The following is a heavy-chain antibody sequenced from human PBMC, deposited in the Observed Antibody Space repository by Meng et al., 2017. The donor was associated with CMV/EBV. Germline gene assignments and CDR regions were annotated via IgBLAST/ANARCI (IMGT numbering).Heavy chain of an antibody. CDR2: IIPIFGTA. D-gene: IGHD1-26*01. CDR3: ASKGGSYDY. V-gene: IGHV1-69*01. Sequence: FFQASGGTFSSYASSWVRQAPGQGLEWMGGIIPIFGTANYAQKFQGSVTITADESTSTAYMELSSLRSEDTAVYYCASKGGSYDYWGQGTLVTVSS. CDR1: GGTFSSYA. J-gene: IGHJ4*02.